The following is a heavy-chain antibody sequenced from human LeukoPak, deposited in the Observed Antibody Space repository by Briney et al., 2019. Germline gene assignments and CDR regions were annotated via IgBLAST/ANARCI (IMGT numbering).Heavy chain of an antibody. CDR1: GFTFSNLA. Sequence: AGGSLRLSCAASGFTFSNLAMHWVRQAPGKGLEWVAVISYDGSKKYYADSVKGRFTISRDNSKNTLFLQMSSLRAEDTAVYYCARVYGDYSSRFDYWGQGTLVTVSS. J-gene: IGHJ4*02. D-gene: IGHD4-17*01. CDR3: ARVYGDYSSRFDY. CDR2: ISYDGSKK. V-gene: IGHV3-30*04.